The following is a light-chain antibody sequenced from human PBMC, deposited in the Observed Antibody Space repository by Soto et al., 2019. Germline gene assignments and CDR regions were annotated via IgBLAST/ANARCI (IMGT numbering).Light chain of an antibody. V-gene: IGLV4-69*01. CDR3: QTWGTGIHVV. Sequence: QSVLTQSPSASASLGASVKLTCTLSRGHSSSAIAWHQQQPEKGPRYLMKLDSDGSHTKGDAIPDRFSGSSSGAERYLTISSLQSEDEADYYCQTWGTGIHVVFGGGTKVTVL. CDR1: RGHSSSA. CDR2: LDSDGSH. J-gene: IGLJ2*01.